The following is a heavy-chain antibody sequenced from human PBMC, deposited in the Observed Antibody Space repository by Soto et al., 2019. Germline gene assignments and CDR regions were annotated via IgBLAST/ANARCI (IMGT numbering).Heavy chain of an antibody. Sequence: GGSLRLSCAASGFTFSSYAMHWVRQAPGKGLEWVAVISYDGSNKYYADSVKGRFTISRDNSKNTLYLQMNSLRAEDTAVYYCARADISITIFGVALRSDAFDIWGQGTMVTVSS. CDR1: GFTFSSYA. J-gene: IGHJ3*02. CDR2: ISYDGSNK. D-gene: IGHD3-3*01. V-gene: IGHV3-30-3*01. CDR3: ARADISITIFGVALRSDAFDI.